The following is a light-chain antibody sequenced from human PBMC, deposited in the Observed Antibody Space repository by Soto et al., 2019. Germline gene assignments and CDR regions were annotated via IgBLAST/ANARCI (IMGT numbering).Light chain of an antibody. Sequence: QSALTQPASVSGSPGQSITISGTGTSSDVGSYNLVSWYQQHPGKAPKVMIYEGSKRPSGVSNRFSGSKSGNTASLTISGLQAEDEADYYCCSYAGSSTDYVFGTGTKLTVL. V-gene: IGLV2-23*01. J-gene: IGLJ1*01. CDR1: SSDVGSYNL. CDR3: CSYAGSSTDYV. CDR2: EGS.